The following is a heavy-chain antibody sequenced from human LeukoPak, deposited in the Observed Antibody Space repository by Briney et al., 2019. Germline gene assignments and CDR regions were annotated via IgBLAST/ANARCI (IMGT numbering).Heavy chain of an antibody. Sequence: SETLSLTCTLSGRSIKSYFWTWLRQPPGKGLEWVGYIYYSGSTNYNPSLKSRVTISVDTSKNQFSLELSSVTAADTAVYYCARDATGHNSSWEFDHWGQGTLVTVSS. D-gene: IGHD6-13*01. CDR3: ARDATGHNSSWEFDH. J-gene: IGHJ4*02. CDR2: IYYSGST. V-gene: IGHV4-59*12. CDR1: GRSIKSYF.